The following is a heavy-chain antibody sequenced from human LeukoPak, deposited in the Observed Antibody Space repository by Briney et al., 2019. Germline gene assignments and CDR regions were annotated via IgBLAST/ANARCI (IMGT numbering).Heavy chain of an antibody. CDR3: AKGLTTVTPCFDY. D-gene: IGHD4-11*01. CDR1: GFTFSNYW. CDR2: IKQDGSEK. V-gene: IGHV3-7*03. Sequence: GGSLRLSCAASGFTFSNYWMSWVRQAPGKGLEWVANIKQDGSEKYYVDSVKGRFTISRDNAKNSLYLQMNSLRAEDTAVYYCAKGLTTVTPCFDYWGQGTLVTVSS. J-gene: IGHJ4*02.